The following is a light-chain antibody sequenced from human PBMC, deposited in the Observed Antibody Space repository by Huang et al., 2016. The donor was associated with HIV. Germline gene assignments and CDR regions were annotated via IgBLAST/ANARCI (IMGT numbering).Light chain of an antibody. CDR3: QQSYSTPIT. V-gene: IGKV1-39*01. J-gene: IGKJ3*01. CDR2: SAS. CDR1: QNINSY. Sequence: DIQMTQSPSSLSASVGDRVTITCRASQNINSYLNWYHQRPGKAPKLLIYSASSLQSGVPSRFSGSGSVTDFTLTISSLQPEDFATYYCQQSYSTPITFGPGTKVDIK.